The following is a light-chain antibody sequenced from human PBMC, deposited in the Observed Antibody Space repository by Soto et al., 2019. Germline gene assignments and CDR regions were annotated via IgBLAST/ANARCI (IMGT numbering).Light chain of an antibody. Sequence: AIQLTQSPSSLSASVGDRVTITCRASQGISSALAWYQQKPGKAPKLLIYDASSLESGVPSRFSGSGSGTDFTLTISSLQPEDFANYYCHQFDTFGPGTKVDIK. J-gene: IGKJ3*01. V-gene: IGKV1-13*02. CDR1: QGISSA. CDR3: HQFDT. CDR2: DAS.